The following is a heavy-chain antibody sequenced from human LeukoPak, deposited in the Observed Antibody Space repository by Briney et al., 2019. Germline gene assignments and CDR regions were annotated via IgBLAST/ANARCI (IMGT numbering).Heavy chain of an antibody. J-gene: IGHJ4*02. D-gene: IGHD6-13*01. Sequence: SETLSLTCAVYGGSFSGYYWSWIRQPPGKGLEWIGEINHSGSTNYNPSLKSRVTIPVDTSKNQFSLKLSSVTAADTAVYYCSLSARGSSSWSGVFGYWGQGTLVTVSS. CDR1: GGSFSGYY. V-gene: IGHV4-34*01. CDR2: INHSGST. CDR3: SLSARGSSSWSGVFGY.